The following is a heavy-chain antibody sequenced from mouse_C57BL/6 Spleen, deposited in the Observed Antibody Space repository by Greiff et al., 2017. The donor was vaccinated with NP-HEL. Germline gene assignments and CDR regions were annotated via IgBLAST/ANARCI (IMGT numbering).Heavy chain of an antibody. D-gene: IGHD2-5*01. CDR3: ARMAYSKEAWFAY. Sequence: EVMLVESGGGLVKPGGSLKLSCAASGFTFSSYAMSWVRQTPEKRLEWVATISDGGSYTYYPDNVKGRFTISRDNAKNNLYLQMSHLKSEDTAMYYCARMAYSKEAWFAYWGQGTLVTVSA. V-gene: IGHV5-4*03. J-gene: IGHJ3*01. CDR1: GFTFSSYA. CDR2: ISDGGSYT.